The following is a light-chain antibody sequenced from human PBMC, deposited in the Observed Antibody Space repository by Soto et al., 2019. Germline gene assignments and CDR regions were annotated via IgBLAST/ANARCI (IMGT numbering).Light chain of an antibody. V-gene: IGLV1-47*01. CDR2: RNN. Sequence: QSVLTQPPSTSGTPGQRVTIPCFGSSSNIGGNYVFWYQHLPGTAPKLLIYRNNQRPSGVPDRFSGSKSGTSASLDISGLRAEDEADYYCATWDASLSGNIIFGGGTQLTVL. CDR1: SSNIGGNY. CDR3: ATWDASLSGNII. J-gene: IGLJ7*01.